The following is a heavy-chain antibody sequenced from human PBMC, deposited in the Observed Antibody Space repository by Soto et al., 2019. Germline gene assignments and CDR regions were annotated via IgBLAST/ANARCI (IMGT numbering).Heavy chain of an antibody. J-gene: IGHJ4*02. CDR2: IYYSGTT. CDR1: GGSVSSGSYY. V-gene: IGHV4-61*01. D-gene: IGHD3-16*01. Sequence: QVQLQESGPGLVKPSETLFLTCTVSGGSVSSGSYYWSWIRQPPGKGLEWIGYIYYSGTTSYNPSLKSRVTMSLDTSTNQFSLKLSSVTAADTAVYYCARYVDYWGQGALVTVSS. CDR3: ARYVDY.